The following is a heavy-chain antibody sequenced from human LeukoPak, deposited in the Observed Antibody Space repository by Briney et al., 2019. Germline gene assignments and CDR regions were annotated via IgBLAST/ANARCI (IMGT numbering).Heavy chain of an antibody. CDR3: ARHSTDYYYYYMDV. CDR1: GFTFDDYG. J-gene: IGHJ6*03. V-gene: IGHV3-20*01. Sequence: GGSLRLSCAASGFTFDDYGMSWVRQAPGKGLAWVSGINWNGGSTGYADSVKGRFTISRDNAKNSLYLQMNSLRAEDTALYHCARHSTDYYYYYMDVWGKGTTVTVSS. D-gene: IGHD2-21*01. CDR2: INWNGGST.